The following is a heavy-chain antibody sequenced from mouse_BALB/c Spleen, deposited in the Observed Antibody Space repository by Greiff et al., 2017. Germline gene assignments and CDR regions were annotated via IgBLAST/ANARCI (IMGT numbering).Heavy chain of an antibody. D-gene: IGHD1-1*01. J-gene: IGHJ2*01. CDR1: GYAFTNYL. CDR2: INPGSGGT. CDR3: ARTTTVSRLYYLDY. V-gene: IGHV1-54*01. Sequence: QVQLQQSGAELVRPGTSVKVSCKASGYAFTNYLIEWVKQRPGQGLEWIGVINPGSGGTNYNEKFKGKATLTADKSSSTAYMQLSSLTSDDSAVYFCARTTTVSRLYYLDYWGQGTTLTVSA.